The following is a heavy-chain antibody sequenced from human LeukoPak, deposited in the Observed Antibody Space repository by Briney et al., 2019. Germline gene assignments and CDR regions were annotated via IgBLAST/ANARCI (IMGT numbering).Heavy chain of an antibody. Sequence: GGSLRLSCAASGFTFSDYYMSWIRQAPGKGLEWVSYISSSSSYTNYADSVKGRFTISRDNAKNSLYLQMNSLRAEDTAVYYCARAPIVVVTAFWYFDLWGRGTLVTVSS. D-gene: IGHD2-21*02. CDR3: ARAPIVVVTAFWYFDL. V-gene: IGHV3-11*06. J-gene: IGHJ2*01. CDR1: GFTFSDYY. CDR2: ISSSSSYT.